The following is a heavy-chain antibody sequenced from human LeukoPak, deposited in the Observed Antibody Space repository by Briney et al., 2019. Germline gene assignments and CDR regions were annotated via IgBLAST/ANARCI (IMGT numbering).Heavy chain of an antibody. J-gene: IGHJ4*02. V-gene: IGHV3-21*01. D-gene: IGHD1-26*01. Sequence: GGSLRLSCAASGLTFTNAWMTWVRPAPGKGLEWVAAISSSSRDIFYADSVKGRFSISRDNTQNSLSLQMNSLRAEDTAVYYCVREAAATLFDYWGQGTLVTVSS. CDR1: GLTFTNAW. CDR2: ISSSSRDI. CDR3: VREAAATLFDY.